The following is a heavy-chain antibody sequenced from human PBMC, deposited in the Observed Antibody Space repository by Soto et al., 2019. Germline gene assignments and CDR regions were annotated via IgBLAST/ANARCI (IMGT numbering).Heavy chain of an antibody. CDR2: ISAYNGNT. J-gene: IGHJ3*02. CDR3: ARTMTTVTTHAFDI. D-gene: IGHD4-17*01. CDR1: GYTFTNYG. Sequence: ASVKVSCKVSGYTFTNYGISWVRQAPGQGLEWMGWISAYNGNTKYAQKIQGRVTITRDTSASTAYMELSSLRSEDTAVYYCARTMTTVTTHAFDIWGQGTMVTVSS. V-gene: IGHV1-18*01.